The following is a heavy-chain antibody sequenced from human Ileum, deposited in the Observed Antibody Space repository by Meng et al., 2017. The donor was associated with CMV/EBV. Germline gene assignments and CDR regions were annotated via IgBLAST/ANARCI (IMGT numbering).Heavy chain of an antibody. J-gene: IGHJ4*02. CDR3: AISPTAGFDY. Sequence: GESLKISCAASGFTFSGYAMNWVRQAPGKGLEWVSYIGSGSDLIYYADSVKGRFTISRDDAKNSLYLEMQNLIAEGTAVYYCAISPTAGFDYWGQGALVTVSS. CDR1: GFTFSGYA. V-gene: IGHV3-48*04. CDR2: IGSGSDLI. D-gene: IGHD1-14*01.